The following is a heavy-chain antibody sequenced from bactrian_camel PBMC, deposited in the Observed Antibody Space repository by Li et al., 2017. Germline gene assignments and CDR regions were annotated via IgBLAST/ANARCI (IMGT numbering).Heavy chain of an antibody. CDR1: ISSFC. CDR2: VDEDGTT. J-gene: IGHJ4*01. Sequence: QLVESGGGSAQAGGSLTLSCEYSISSFCMAWFRQTTGKEREEVAAVDEDGTTSYADSVKGRFTISKDNAKHTLTLEMNDLKPDDTAMYFCAAGSLLASEYDYWGQGTQVTVS. CDR3: AAGSLLASEYDY. D-gene: IGHD3*01. V-gene: IGHV3S53*01.